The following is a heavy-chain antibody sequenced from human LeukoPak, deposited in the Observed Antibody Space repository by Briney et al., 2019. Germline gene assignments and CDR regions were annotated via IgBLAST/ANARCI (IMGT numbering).Heavy chain of an antibody. CDR2: IIPIFATA. Sequence: ASVKVSCKTSGGTFSNYAISWVRQAPGQGLEWMGGIIPIFATANYAQKFQGRVTMTRDTSISTAYMELSSLRSEDTAVYYCATKGILQVVTSHAYYYYMDVWGKGTTVTVSS. CDR1: GGTFSNYA. V-gene: IGHV1-69*05. J-gene: IGHJ6*03. D-gene: IGHD4-23*01. CDR3: ATKGILQVVTSHAYYYYMDV.